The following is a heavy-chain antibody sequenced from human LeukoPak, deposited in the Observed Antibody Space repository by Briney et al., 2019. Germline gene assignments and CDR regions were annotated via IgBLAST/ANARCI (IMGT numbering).Heavy chain of an antibody. J-gene: IGHJ4*02. V-gene: IGHV4-34*01. CDR2: INHSGST. CDR3: ARAAIRGVIRGYFDY. CDR1: GGSFSGYY. Sequence: SETLSLTCAVYGGSFSGYYWSWIRQPPGKGLEWIGEINHSGSTNYNPSLKSRVTISVDTSKNQFSLKLSSVTAADTAVYYCARAAIRGVIRGYFDYWGQGTLVTVSS. D-gene: IGHD3-10*01.